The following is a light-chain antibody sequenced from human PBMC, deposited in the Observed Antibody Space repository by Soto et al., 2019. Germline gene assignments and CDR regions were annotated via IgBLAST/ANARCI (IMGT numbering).Light chain of an antibody. Sequence: QSALTQPASVSGSPGQSITISCTGTSSDVGSYNLFSWYQQHPGKAPKLMIYEGNKRPSGVSNRFSGSKSGNTASLTISGLQAEDEADYYCCSFAGRITYVFGTGTKVTVL. CDR3: CSFAGRITYV. J-gene: IGLJ1*01. CDR2: EGN. V-gene: IGLV2-23*01. CDR1: SSDVGSYNL.